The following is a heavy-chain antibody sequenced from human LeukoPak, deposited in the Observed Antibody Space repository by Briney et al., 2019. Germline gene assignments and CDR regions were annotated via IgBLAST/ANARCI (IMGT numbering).Heavy chain of an antibody. J-gene: IGHJ3*02. CDR2: INTSGST. Sequence: SETLSLTCTVSGGSISSGSYYWSWIRQPAGKGLEWIGRINTSGSTNYNPSLKSRVTISVDTSKNQFSLKLTSVTAADTAVYYCARAVRYFGQDAYDIWGQGTMVTVSS. V-gene: IGHV4-61*02. CDR3: ARAVRYFGQDAYDI. D-gene: IGHD3-9*01. CDR1: GGSISSGSYY.